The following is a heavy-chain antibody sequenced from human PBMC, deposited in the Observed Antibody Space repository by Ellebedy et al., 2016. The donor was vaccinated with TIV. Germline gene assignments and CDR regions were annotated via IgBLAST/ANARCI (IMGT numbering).Heavy chain of an antibody. CDR3: ASGISTAGTSLHY. Sequence: GESLKISCAASRFTFSNYWMIWVRQPPGKGLEWVSVIYSSGSTYYTDSVKGRFTISRDNSKNTLYLQMNSLRVEDTAVYYCASGISTAGTSLHYWGQGTLVTVSS. D-gene: IGHD6-13*01. V-gene: IGHV3-66*01. CDR1: RFTFSNYW. CDR2: IYSSGST. J-gene: IGHJ4*02.